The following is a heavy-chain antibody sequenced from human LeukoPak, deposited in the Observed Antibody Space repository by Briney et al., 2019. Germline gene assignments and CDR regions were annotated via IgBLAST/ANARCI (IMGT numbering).Heavy chain of an antibody. Sequence: GGSLRLSCAASGFTFSGSAMHWVRQASGKGLEWVGRIRSKANSYATAYAASVKGRFTISRDDSKNTAYLQMNSLKTEDTAVYYCTLFSRVDTAMDPVDYWGQGTLVTVSS. V-gene: IGHV3-73*01. D-gene: IGHD5-18*01. CDR1: GFTFSGSA. J-gene: IGHJ4*02. CDR2: IRSKANSYAT. CDR3: TLFSRVDTAMDPVDY.